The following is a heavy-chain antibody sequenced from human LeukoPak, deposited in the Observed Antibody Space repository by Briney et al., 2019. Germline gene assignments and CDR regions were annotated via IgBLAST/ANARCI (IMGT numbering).Heavy chain of an antibody. J-gene: IGHJ3*02. Sequence: GGSLRLSCTASGFTFSRSWMTWVRQAPGKGLEFVANINQDGSVKNYVDFVRGRFTISRDNAKNSLYLQMNSLRAEDTALYYCARDPDFGAFDMWGQGTMVTVSS. D-gene: IGHD2/OR15-2a*01. V-gene: IGHV3-7*01. CDR3: ARDPDFGAFDM. CDR2: INQDGSVK. CDR1: GFTFSRSW.